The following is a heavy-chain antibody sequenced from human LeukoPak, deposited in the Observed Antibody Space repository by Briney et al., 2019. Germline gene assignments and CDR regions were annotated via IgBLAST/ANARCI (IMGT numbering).Heavy chain of an antibody. D-gene: IGHD1-1*01. Sequence: EPGGSLRLSGAASGFTFSYYEMNWVRQAPGKGLEWVSYISSSGSTIYYADSVKGRFTISRDNAKNSLYLQMNSLRAEDTAVYYCARGWNDPRFDYWGQGTLVTVSS. CDR3: ARGWNDPRFDY. V-gene: IGHV3-48*03. CDR2: ISSSGSTI. J-gene: IGHJ4*02. CDR1: GFTFSYYE.